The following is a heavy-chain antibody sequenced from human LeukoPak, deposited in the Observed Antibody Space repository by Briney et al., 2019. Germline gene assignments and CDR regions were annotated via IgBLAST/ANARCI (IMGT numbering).Heavy chain of an antibody. CDR3: GLGWFGGVHQTPDYYYGMDV. CDR2: IYPGDSDT. J-gene: IGHJ6*02. CDR1: GYSFTTSW. V-gene: IGHV5-51*01. D-gene: IGHD3-10*01. Sequence: GESLKISCKGSGYSFTTSWIGWVRQMPGKGLEWMGTIYPGDSDTRYSPSFQGQVTISADRSISTAYLQWSSLKASDTAMYHCGLGWFGGVHQTPDYYYGMDVWGQGTTVTVSS.